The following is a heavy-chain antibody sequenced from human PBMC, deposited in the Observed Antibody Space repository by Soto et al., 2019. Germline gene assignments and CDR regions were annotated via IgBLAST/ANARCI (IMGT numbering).Heavy chain of an antibody. J-gene: IGHJ1*01. Sequence: GASVKVSCKAPGETFRRDVISWVRQAPGQGLEWLGGITPMSGTTDYAQKFQGRVTISADKSTGTAYFELSSLTFDDTGVYYCARGAYMEGRPGFFHHWGQGSLVTVSS. CDR2: ITPMSGTT. D-gene: IGHD6-6*01. V-gene: IGHV1-69*06. CDR1: GETFRRDV. CDR3: ARGAYMEGRPGFFHH.